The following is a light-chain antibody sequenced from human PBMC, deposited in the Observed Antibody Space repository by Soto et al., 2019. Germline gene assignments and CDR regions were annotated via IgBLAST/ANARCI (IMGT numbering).Light chain of an antibody. CDR3: QQYGSSGT. J-gene: IGKJ1*01. V-gene: IGKV1-39*01. Sequence: MSKSPSSLSASVGDRVTITCRASQSVSNYLHWYQQKPGKAPNLLIYDASTLQSGVPSRFSGSGSGTDFTLTISRLEAEDFAVYYCQQYGSSGTFGQGTKVDIK. CDR2: DAS. CDR1: QSVSNY.